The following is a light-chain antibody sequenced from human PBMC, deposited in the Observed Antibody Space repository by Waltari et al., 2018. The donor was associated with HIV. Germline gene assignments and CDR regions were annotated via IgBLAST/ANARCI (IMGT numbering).Light chain of an antibody. J-gene: IGLJ2*01. CDR3: CSYSSGDTHVV. V-gene: IGLV2-14*01. CDR2: EVR. Sequence: QSALTQPASVSGSPGQSITISCTGTSSAVGGYNYVSWYQQHPGKAPTFLTYEVRKRHPGVPKRSADTKSGNTAAPTMSGHQAEYEAYYYCCSYSSGDTHVVFGGGTKLTVL. CDR1: SSAVGGYNY.